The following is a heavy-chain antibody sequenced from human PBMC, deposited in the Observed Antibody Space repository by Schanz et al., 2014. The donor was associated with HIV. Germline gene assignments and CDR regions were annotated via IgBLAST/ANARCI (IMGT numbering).Heavy chain of an antibody. CDR2: IWYDGSNK. CDR1: GFTFSSYG. V-gene: IGHV3-33*06. CDR3: ANEEVPNDY. J-gene: IGHJ4*02. Sequence: VQLLESGGGLVTPGGSLRLSCAASGFTFSSYGMHWVRQAPGKGLEWVAVIWYDGSNKYHADSVKGRFTISRDNSKNTLYLQMNSLRVEDTAVYYCANEEVPNDYWGQGTLVTVSS.